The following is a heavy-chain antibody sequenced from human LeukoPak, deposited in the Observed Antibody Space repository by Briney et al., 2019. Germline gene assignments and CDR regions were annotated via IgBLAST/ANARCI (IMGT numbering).Heavy chain of an antibody. CDR2: IYSGGST. D-gene: IGHD3-10*01. CDR3: ARGLLWFGELIDY. V-gene: IGHV3-53*01. CDR1: GFTVSSNY. J-gene: IGHJ4*02. Sequence: PGGSLRLSCAASGFTVSSNYMSWVRQAPGKGLEWVSVIYSGGSTYYADSVKGRFTISRDNSKNTLYLQMNSLRAEDTAVYYCARGLLWFGELIDYWGQGTLVTVSS.